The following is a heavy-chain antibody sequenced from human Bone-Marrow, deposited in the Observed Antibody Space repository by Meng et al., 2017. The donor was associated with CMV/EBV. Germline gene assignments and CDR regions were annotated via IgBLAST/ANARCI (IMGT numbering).Heavy chain of an antibody. V-gene: IGHV3-53*01. Sequence: GESLKISCAASGFTVSSNYMSWVRQAPGKGLEWVSVIYSGGSTYYADSVKGRFTISRDNSKNTLYLQMNSLRAEDTAVYYCARVEYQLPYYYYYGMDVCGQGTTVTVSS. J-gene: IGHJ6*02. D-gene: IGHD2-2*01. CDR2: IYSGGST. CDR3: ARVEYQLPYYYYYGMDV. CDR1: GFTVSSNY.